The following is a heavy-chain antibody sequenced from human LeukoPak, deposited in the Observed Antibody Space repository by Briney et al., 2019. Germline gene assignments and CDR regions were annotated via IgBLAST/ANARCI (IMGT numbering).Heavy chain of an antibody. J-gene: IGHJ4*02. D-gene: IGHD1-26*01. CDR2: INHSGST. Sequence: SETLSLTCAVYGGSFSGYYWSWIRQPPGKGLEWIGEINHSGSTNYNPSLKSRVTISVDTSKNQFSLKLSSVTAADTAVYYCARQGVGATDCWGQGTLVTVSS. CDR1: GGSFSGYY. CDR3: ARQGVGATDC. V-gene: IGHV4-34*01.